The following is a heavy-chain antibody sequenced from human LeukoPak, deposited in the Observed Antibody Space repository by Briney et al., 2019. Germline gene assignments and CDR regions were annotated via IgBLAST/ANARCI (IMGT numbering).Heavy chain of an antibody. J-gene: IGHJ4*02. CDR1: GFTFSSNY. D-gene: IGHD3-10*01. CDR2: IYSGGST. Sequence: GGSLRLSCAASGFTFSSNYMSWVRQAPGKGLEWVSVIYSGGSTYYADSVKGRFTISRDNSKNTLYLQMNSLRAEDTAVYYCARGDKFGEAIDYWGQGTLVTVSS. CDR3: ARGDKFGEAIDY. V-gene: IGHV3-53*01.